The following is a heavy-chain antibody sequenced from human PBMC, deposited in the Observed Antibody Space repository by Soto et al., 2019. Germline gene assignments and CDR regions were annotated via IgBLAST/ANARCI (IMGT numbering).Heavy chain of an antibody. J-gene: IGHJ4*02. D-gene: IGHD3-10*01. CDR2: IYPGDSDT. Sequence: GESLKISCKGSGYSFTSYWIGWVRQMPGKGLEWMGIIYPGDSDTRYSPSFQGQVTISADKSISTAYLQWSSLKAADTAVYYCARGPTRSDYYGSRSYRAPLYYWGQAPLVTVSS. V-gene: IGHV5-51*01. CDR1: GYSFTSYW. CDR3: ARGPTRSDYYGSRSYRAPLYY.